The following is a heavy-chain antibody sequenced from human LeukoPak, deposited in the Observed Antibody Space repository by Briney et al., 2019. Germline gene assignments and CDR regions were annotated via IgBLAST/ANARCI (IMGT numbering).Heavy chain of an antibody. CDR3: ARGQSYDSSGYYPLLP. J-gene: IGHJ4*02. CDR2: INPNSGGS. V-gene: IGHV1-2*02. Sequence: ASVKVSCKASGYTFTGYYMHWVRQAPGQGLEWMGWINPNSGGSNYAQKFQGRVTMTRDTSISTAYMELSGLRSDDTAVYYCARGQSYDSSGYYPLLPWGQGTLVTVSS. D-gene: IGHD3-22*01. CDR1: GYTFTGYY.